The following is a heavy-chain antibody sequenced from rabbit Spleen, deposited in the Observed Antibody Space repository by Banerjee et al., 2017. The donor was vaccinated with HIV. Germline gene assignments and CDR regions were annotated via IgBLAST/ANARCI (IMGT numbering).Heavy chain of an antibody. CDR1: GFSFGDRDV. CDR3: ARGSAAMTMMITGFYLNL. J-gene: IGHJ4*01. D-gene: IGHD2-1*01. V-gene: IGHV1S45*01. CDR2: IDVSGGGRF. Sequence: QEQLEESGGDLGKPEGSLTLTCKASGFSFGDRDVMCWVRQAPGKGLEWIACIDVSGGGRFYYASWAKGRFTISRTSSTTVALQMTSLTAADTATYFCARGSAAMTMMITGFYLNLWGQGTLVTVS.